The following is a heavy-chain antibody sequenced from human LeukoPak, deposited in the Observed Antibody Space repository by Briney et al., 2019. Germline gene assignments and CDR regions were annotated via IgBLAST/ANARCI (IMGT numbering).Heavy chain of an antibody. V-gene: IGHV3-30*02. CDR1: GFIFSTYG. Sequence: GGSLRLSCAASGFIFSTYGMHWVRQAPGKGLEWVSFIRYDGTHKYYSESVRGRFTISRDNSKNTLYLQMNSLRSEDTAVYYCANEAFMSETDAFDFWGQGTGVTVSS. D-gene: IGHD3-16*01. J-gene: IGHJ3*01. CDR3: ANEAFMSETDAFDF. CDR2: IRYDGTHK.